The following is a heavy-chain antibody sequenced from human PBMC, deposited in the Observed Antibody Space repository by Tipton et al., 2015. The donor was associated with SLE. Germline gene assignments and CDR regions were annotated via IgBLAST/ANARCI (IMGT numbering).Heavy chain of an antibody. D-gene: IGHD5-18*01. Sequence: GLVKPSETLFLTCAVYGGSFSGHCWSWIRQPPGKGLEWIGEVNHSGTTYYNPSLKSRVTISVDTSKKQFSLKLSSVTAADTAVYYCARDGYSYPFDYWGQGTLVTVSS. CDR2: VNHSGTT. CDR3: ARDGYSYPFDY. V-gene: IGHV4-34*01. J-gene: IGHJ4*02. CDR1: GGSFSGHC.